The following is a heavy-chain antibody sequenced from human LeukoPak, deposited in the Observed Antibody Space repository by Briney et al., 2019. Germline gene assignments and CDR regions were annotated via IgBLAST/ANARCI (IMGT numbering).Heavy chain of an antibody. V-gene: IGHV4-61*09. Sequence: SETLSLTCTVSGGSISSDNYYWTWIRQPAGKGLEWIGHIYTSGTTNYNPSLKSRVTILLHTSKNQFSLNLNSVTAADTAIYYCARMFEYWGQGTLVTVSS. CDR3: ARMFEY. CDR2: IYTSGTT. J-gene: IGHJ4*02. CDR1: GGSISSDNYY.